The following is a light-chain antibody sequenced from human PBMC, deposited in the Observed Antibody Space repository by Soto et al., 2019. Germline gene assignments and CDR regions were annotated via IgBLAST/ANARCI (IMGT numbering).Light chain of an antibody. J-gene: IGLJ2*01. CDR1: KLGDRF. Sequence: SYELTQPPSVSVSPGQTARLPCSGDKLGDRFACWYQQKPGQSPVMVMYQDTKRPSGIPERFSGSNSGNTATLTISGTQAMDEADYYCQAWDSSTGVVFGGGTKLTVL. CDR2: QDT. V-gene: IGLV3-1*01. CDR3: QAWDSSTGVV.